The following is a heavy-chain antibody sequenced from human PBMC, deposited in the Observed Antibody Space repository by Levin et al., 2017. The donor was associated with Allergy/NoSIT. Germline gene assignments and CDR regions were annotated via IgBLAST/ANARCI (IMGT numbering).Heavy chain of an antibody. J-gene: IGHJ4*02. CDR2: ISGSGGST. V-gene: IGHV3-23*01. CDR3: AKGTAPHCSTTSCYHYDY. D-gene: IGHD2-2*01. Sequence: PRASVKVSCVASGFTFSSYAMSWVRQVPGKGLERVSAISGSGGSTYYADSVKGRFTTSRDNSRNTLVLQMNSLRVDDTAVYLCAKGTAPHCSTTSCYHYDYWGRGTLVTVSS. CDR1: GFTFSSYA.